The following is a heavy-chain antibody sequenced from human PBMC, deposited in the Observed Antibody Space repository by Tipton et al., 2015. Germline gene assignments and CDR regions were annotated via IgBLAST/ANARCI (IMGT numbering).Heavy chain of an antibody. CDR2: IYYRGST. J-gene: IGHJ6*02. Sequence: LRLSCTVSGGSISSSSYYWGWIRQPPGKGLEWIGSIYYRGSTYYNPSLKSRVTISVDTSKNQFSLRLSSVTAADTAVYYCASRILLWFGELLPGMDVWGQGTTVTVSS. CDR3: ASRILLWFGELLPGMDV. D-gene: IGHD3-10*01. V-gene: IGHV4-39*01. CDR1: GGSISSSSYY.